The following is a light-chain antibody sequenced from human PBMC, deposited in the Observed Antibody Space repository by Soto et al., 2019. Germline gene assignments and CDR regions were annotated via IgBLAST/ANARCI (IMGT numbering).Light chain of an antibody. CDR3: QQYSSYWT. J-gene: IGKJ1*01. CDR2: DAS. CDR1: QSISSW. Sequence: DIQMTQSPSTLSASVGDRVTITCRASQSISSWLAWYQQKPGKAPKVLIYDASNSESGVPSRFSGSGSGTEFTLTISSLQPDDSATYHCQQYSSYWTFGQGTKVDFK. V-gene: IGKV1-5*01.